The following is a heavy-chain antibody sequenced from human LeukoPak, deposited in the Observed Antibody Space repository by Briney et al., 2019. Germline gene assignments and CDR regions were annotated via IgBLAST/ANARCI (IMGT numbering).Heavy chain of an antibody. J-gene: IGHJ4*02. CDR3: ARKSGDLDY. CDR1: GFTFSNCE. CDR2: TSVSASPM. D-gene: IGHD3-10*01. Sequence: GGSLRLSCAASGFTFSNCEMTWVRQAPGKGLEWVSYTSVSASPMYYADSVKGRFTISRDNAKNSLYLQMNSLRAEDTAVYYCARKSGDLDYWGQGTLVTVSS. V-gene: IGHV3-48*03.